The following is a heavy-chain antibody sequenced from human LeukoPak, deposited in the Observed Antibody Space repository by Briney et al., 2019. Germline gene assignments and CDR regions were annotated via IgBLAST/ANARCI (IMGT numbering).Heavy chain of an antibody. CDR3: ARVSPPECSSSESNTQQLVVDP. V-gene: IGHV1-2*02. CDR2: INPNSGGT. D-gene: IGHD6-13*01. Sequence: ASVKVSCKASGYTFTGYYMHWVRQAPGQGLEWMGWINPNSGGTNYAQKFQGRVTMTRDTSISTAYMELSRLRSDDTAVYYCARVSPPECSSSESNTQQLVVDPWGQGTLVTVSS. J-gene: IGHJ5*02. CDR1: GYTFTGYY.